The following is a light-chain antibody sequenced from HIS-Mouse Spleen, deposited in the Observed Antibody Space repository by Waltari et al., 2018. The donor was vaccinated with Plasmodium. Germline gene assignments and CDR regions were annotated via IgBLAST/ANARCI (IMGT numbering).Light chain of an antibody. V-gene: IGLV3-10*01. CDR2: EDS. CDR1: ALPKNY. CDR3: YSTDSSGNHRV. Sequence: SYELPQPPSVAVSPGQTARHLCSGDALPKNYAYWYQQKTGQAPVLVIYEDSKRPPGIPGRFSGSSSGTMATLTISGAQVEDEADYYCYSTDSSGNHRVFGGGTKLTVL. J-gene: IGLJ3*02.